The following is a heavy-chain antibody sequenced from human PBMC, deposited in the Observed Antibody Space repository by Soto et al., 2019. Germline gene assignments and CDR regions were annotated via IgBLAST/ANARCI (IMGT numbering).Heavy chain of an antibody. V-gene: IGHV4-59*08. CDR1: GGSISSYY. Sequence: PSETLSLTCTVSGGSISSYYWSWIRQPPGKGLEWIGYIYYSGSTNYNPSLKSRVTISVDTSKNQFSLKLSSVTAADTAVYYCARCSGSGYGYDAFDIWGQGTMVTVSS. D-gene: IGHD5-12*01. CDR2: IYYSGST. CDR3: ARCSGSGYGYDAFDI. J-gene: IGHJ3*02.